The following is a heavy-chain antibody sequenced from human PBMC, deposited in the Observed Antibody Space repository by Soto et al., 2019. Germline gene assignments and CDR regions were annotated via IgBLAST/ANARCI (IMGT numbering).Heavy chain of an antibody. CDR1: GGTFSSYA. D-gene: IGHD2-2*01. Sequence: GASVKVSCKASGGTFSSYAISWVRQAPGQGPEWMGGIIPIFGTANYAQKFQGRVTITADKSTSTAYMELSSLRSEDTAVYYCASTAARGRLYYYYGMDVWGQGTTVTVSS. CDR2: IIPIFGTA. J-gene: IGHJ6*02. V-gene: IGHV1-69*06. CDR3: ASTAARGRLYYYYGMDV.